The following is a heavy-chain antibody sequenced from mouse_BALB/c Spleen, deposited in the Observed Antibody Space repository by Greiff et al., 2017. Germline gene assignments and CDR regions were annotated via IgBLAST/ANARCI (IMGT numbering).Heavy chain of an antibody. V-gene: IGHV3-2*02. CDR3: ARGEGFAY. CDR1: GYSITSDYA. J-gene: IGHJ3*01. CDR2: ISYSGST. Sequence: EVQGVESGLGLVKPSQSLSLTCTVTGYSITSDYAWNWIRQFPGNKLEWMGYISYSGSTSYNPSLKSRISITRDTSKNQFFLQLNSVTTEDTATYYCARGEGFAYWGQGTLVTVSA.